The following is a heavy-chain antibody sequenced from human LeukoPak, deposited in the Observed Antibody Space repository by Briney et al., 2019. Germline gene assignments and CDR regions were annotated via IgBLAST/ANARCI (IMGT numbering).Heavy chain of an antibody. CDR3: ARVSDYYDSSGSRHYYFDY. J-gene: IGHJ4*02. CDR1: GGSISSYY. D-gene: IGHD3-22*01. Sequence: KSSETLSLTCTVSGGSISSYYWSWIRQPPGKGLEWIGYIYYSGSTNYNPSLKSRVTISVDTSKNQFSLKLSSVTAADTAVYYCARVSDYYDSSGSRHYYFDYWGQGTLVTVSS. V-gene: IGHV4-59*12. CDR2: IYYSGST.